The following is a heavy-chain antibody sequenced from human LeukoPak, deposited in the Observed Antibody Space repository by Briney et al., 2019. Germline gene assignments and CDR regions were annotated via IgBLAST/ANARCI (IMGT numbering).Heavy chain of an antibody. J-gene: IGHJ4*02. CDR1: GFTVSSNY. V-gene: IGHV3-43*02. Sequence: GGSLRLSCAASGFTVSSNYMSWVRQAPGKGLEWVSLISGDGGSTYYADSVKGRFTISRDNSKNSLYLQMNSLRTEDTALCYCAKDISAAVAGFFDYWGQGTLVTVSS. CDR3: AKDISAAVAGFFDY. D-gene: IGHD6-19*01. CDR2: ISGDGGST.